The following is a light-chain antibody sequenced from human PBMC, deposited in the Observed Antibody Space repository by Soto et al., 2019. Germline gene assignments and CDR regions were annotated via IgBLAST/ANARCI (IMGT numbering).Light chain of an antibody. Sequence: QSALTQPPSVSGSPGQSVTIACTGSSSDVGNYNRVSWYQQPPGTAPKLLIYEVRNRPSGVPDRFSGSKSGNTASLTISGLQAEDEADYYCSSYTTSSTLIFGGGTKLTVL. CDR1: SSDVGNYNR. V-gene: IGLV2-18*02. CDR2: EVR. CDR3: SSYTTSSTLI. J-gene: IGLJ2*01.